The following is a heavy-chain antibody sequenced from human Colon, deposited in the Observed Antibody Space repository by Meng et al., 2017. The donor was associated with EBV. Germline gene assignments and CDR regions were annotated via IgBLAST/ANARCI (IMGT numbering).Heavy chain of an antibody. J-gene: IGHJ5*02. CDR1: GGSISSGGYY. D-gene: IGHD3-10*01. CDR3: ARASYGSGSPLGESWFDP. Sequence: VRRQDPGPGLVKPSPTLSLTCTVSGGSISSGGYYWSWIRQHPGKGLEWIGYIHSSGSTYYNPSLRSRLTISVDTSKNQFSLKLSSVTAADTAVYYCARASYGSGSPLGESWFDPWGQGTLVTVSS. CDR2: IHSSGST. V-gene: IGHV4-31*03.